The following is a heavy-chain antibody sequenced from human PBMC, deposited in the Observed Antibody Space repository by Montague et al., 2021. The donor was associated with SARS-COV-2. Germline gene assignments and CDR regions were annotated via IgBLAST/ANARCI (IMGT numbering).Heavy chain of an antibody. J-gene: IGHJ6*02. CDR1: GDSVSSNSAA. D-gene: IGHD5-12*01. V-gene: IGHV6-1*01. CDR2: TYYRSKWYN. Sequence: CAISGDSVSSNSAAWNWTRQSPSRGLEWLGRTYYRSKWYNDYAVSVKSRITINSDTSKNQFSLQLNSVTPEDTAVYYCARQPLGYDLVYYYYGMDVWGQGTSVTVSS. CDR3: ARQPLGYDLVYYYYGMDV.